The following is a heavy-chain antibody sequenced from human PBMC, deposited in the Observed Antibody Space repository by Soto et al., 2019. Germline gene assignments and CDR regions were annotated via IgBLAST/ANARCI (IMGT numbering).Heavy chain of an antibody. J-gene: IGHJ4*02. CDR3: ARRGKNDYSNLLDY. CDR1: GFSLSTSGVV. V-gene: IGHV2-5*01. CDR2: IYLNDDK. Sequence: QITLKESGPTLVKPTQTLTLICTLSGFSLSTSGVVWGWIRPPPGKALEWLALIYLNDDKRYSPSLKNRLTITKDTSKSQVVLIMTNMDPVDTATYYCARRGKNDYSNLLDYWGQGTLVTV. D-gene: IGHD4-4*01.